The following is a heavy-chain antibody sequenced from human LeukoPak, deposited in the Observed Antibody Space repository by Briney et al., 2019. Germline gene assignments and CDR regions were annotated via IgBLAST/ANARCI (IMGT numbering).Heavy chain of an antibody. CDR2: IKNDGTVK. J-gene: IGHJ4*02. V-gene: IGHV3-7*01. CDR3: AKDSYSKGDY. D-gene: IGHD5-18*01. Sequence: GGSLRLSCAASGFTFSSYAMTWVRQAPGKGLEWVANIKNDGTVKNYVDSVKGRFTISRDNAKNSLYLQMNSLRAEDTGVYYCAKDSYSKGDYWGQGVLVTVSS. CDR1: GFTFSSYA.